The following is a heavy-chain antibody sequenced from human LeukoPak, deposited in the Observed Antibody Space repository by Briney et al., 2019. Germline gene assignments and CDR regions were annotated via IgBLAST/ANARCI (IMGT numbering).Heavy chain of an antibody. V-gene: IGHV1-18*01. CDR1: GYTFTSYG. CDR2: ISAYNGNT. D-gene: IGHD6-13*01. CDR3: ARDSRSWTASNKIFDY. J-gene: IGHJ4*02. Sequence: ASVKVSCKASGYTFTSYGISWVRQAPGQGLEWMGWISAYNGNTNYAQKLQGRVTMTTDTSTSTAYMELRSLRSDDTAVYYCARDSRSWTASNKIFDYWAREPWSPSPQ.